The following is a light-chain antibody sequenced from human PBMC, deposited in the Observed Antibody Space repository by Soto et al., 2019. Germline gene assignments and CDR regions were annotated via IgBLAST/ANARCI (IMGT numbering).Light chain of an antibody. V-gene: IGKV1-9*01. CDR3: QQFNAYPLT. Sequence: DIQLTQSPSFLSASVGDRVTISCRASQGISDYLAWYQQKPGKAPKLLIYGASTLQSGVPSRFSGSASGTEFPRTISSLQPEDFATYFCQQFNAYPLTFGGGTKLEIK. J-gene: IGKJ4*01. CDR1: QGISDY. CDR2: GAS.